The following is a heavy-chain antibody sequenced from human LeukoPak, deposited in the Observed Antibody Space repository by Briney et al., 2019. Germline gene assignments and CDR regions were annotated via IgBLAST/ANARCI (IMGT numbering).Heavy chain of an antibody. Sequence: GGSLRLSCAASGFTFSSYWMSWVRQAPGKGLEWVANIKQDGSEIYFVDSVKGRFTISRDNAKNSLYLQMNSLRVEDTAVYYCARGMRGYTDGPYYFDYWGQGNLVTVSS. V-gene: IGHV3-7*04. CDR2: IKQDGSEI. CDR3: ARGMRGYTDGPYYFDY. CDR1: GFTFSSYW. J-gene: IGHJ4*02. D-gene: IGHD5-18*01.